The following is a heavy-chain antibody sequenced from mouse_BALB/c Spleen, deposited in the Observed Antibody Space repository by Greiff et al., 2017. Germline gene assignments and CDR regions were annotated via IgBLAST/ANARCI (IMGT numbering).Heavy chain of an antibody. Sequence: EVQLQESGPGLVKPSQSLSLTCSVTGYSITSGYYWNWIRQFPGNKLEWMGYISYDGSNNYNPSLKNRISITRDTSKNQFFLKLNSVTTEDTATYYCAREGGGYYWDWGQGTTLTVSS. CDR3: AREGGGYYWD. J-gene: IGHJ2*01. D-gene: IGHD2-3*01. CDR1: GYSITSGYY. V-gene: IGHV3-6*02. CDR2: ISYDGSN.